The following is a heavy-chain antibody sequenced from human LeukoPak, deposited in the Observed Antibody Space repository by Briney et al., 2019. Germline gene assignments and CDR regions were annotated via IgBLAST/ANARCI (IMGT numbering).Heavy chain of an antibody. Sequence: PGGSLRLSCAAPEFTFSNYEMKWVRQAPGKGLEWVACISSSGNTKYYADSVRGRFTISRDNAKNSLYLQMNSLRAEDTAVYYCVLGGLYVVVTVEKYYYGMDVWGKGTTVTVSS. J-gene: IGHJ6*04. CDR1: EFTFSNYE. D-gene: IGHD2-21*02. CDR2: ISSSGNTK. CDR3: VLGGLYVVVTVEKYYYGMDV. V-gene: IGHV3-48*03.